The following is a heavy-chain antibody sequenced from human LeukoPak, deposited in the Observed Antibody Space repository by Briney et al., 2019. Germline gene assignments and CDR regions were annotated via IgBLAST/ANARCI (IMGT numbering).Heavy chain of an antibody. V-gene: IGHV3-30-3*01. Sequence: GGSLRLSCAASGFTFSSYAMHWVRQAPGKGLEWVAVISYDGSNKYYADSVKGRFTISRDNSKNTLHLQMNSLRAEDTAVYYCARGGSITMVRGVTRYYYYGMDVWGQGTTVTVSS. J-gene: IGHJ6*02. CDR1: GFTFSSYA. D-gene: IGHD3-10*01. CDR3: ARGGSITMVRGVTRYYYYGMDV. CDR2: ISYDGSNK.